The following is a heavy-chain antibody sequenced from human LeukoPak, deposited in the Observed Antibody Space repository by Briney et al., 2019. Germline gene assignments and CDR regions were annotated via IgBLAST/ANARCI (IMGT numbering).Heavy chain of an antibody. J-gene: IGHJ5*02. D-gene: IGHD1-26*01. CDR3: ASSRPREPPFHR. CDR1: GGSISSCSFY. Sequence: SETLSLTCTFSGGSISSCSFYWSWIRQPAGKGLEWIGRIHTSGTTNYSPSLKSRVTISVDTSKNQFSLKINSVTAADTGVYYCASSRPREPPFHRWGQGTLVTVSS. V-gene: IGHV4-61*02. CDR2: IHTSGTT.